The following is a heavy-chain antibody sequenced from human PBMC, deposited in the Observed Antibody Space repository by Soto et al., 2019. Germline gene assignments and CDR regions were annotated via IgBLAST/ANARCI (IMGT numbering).Heavy chain of an antibody. D-gene: IGHD3-9*01. CDR1: GFTFSSYS. J-gene: IGHJ6*02. Sequence: EVQLVESGGGLVQPGGSLRLSCAASGFTFSSYSMNWVRQAPGKGLEWVSYISSSSSTIYYADSVKGRFTISRDNAKNSLYLQMNSLRDEDTAVYYCARDGYDILTGSLPGYYYYGMDVWGQGTTVTVSS. CDR3: ARDGYDILTGSLPGYYYYGMDV. V-gene: IGHV3-48*02. CDR2: ISSSSSTI.